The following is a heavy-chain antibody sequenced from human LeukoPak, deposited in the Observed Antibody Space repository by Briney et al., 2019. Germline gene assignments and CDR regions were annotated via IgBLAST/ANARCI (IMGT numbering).Heavy chain of an antibody. CDR3: AKFGKRGCFSSTRGYTSFFYYGMDV. CDR2: IFPHDSDT. D-gene: IGHD2-2*02. CDR1: GYRFLDYW. Sequence: GESLKISCKGSGYRFLDYWIGWVRQMPGKGPELMGLIFPHDSDTKYSPSFEGQVTISVDKSMSTAYVQWGSLRASDTAIYYWAKFGKRGCFSSTRGYTSFFYYGMDVWGQGTTVTVSS. J-gene: IGHJ6*02. V-gene: IGHV5-51*01.